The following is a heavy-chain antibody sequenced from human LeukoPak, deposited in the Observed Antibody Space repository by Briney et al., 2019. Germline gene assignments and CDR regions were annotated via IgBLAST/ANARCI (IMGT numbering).Heavy chain of an antibody. Sequence: GGSLSLSCAASGFTFSSHGINWVRQAPGKGLEWVSGISPSGSISYYADSVKGRFTISRDNSKNTVSLQMNSLRAEDTALYYCARDLDWGAFDAWGQGTLVTVSS. J-gene: IGHJ5*02. CDR2: ISPSGSIS. D-gene: IGHD3-9*01. CDR1: GFTFSSHG. CDR3: ARDLDWGAFDA. V-gene: IGHV3-23*01.